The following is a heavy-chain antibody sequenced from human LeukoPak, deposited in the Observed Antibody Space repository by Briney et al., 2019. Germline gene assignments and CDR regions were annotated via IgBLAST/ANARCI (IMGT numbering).Heavy chain of an antibody. CDR1: GGSISSSSYY. CDR2: IYYSGST. V-gene: IGHV4-39*07. J-gene: IGHJ4*02. CDR3: ARDRGIRRYGSGSDYNGLDY. D-gene: IGHD3-10*01. Sequence: RSSETLSLTCTVSGGSISSSSYYWGWIRQPPGKGLEWIGSIYYSGSTYHNPSLKSRVTISVDTSKNQFSLKLSSVTAADTAVYYCARDRGIRRYGSGSDYNGLDYWGQGTLVTVSS.